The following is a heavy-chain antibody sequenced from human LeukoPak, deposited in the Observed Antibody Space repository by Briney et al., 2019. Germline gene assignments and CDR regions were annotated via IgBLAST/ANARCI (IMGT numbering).Heavy chain of an antibody. CDR1: GGSISSSSYY. V-gene: IGHV4-39*07. Sequence: SETLSLTCTVSGGSISSSSYYWGWIRQPPGKGLEWIGSIYYSGSTYYNPSLKSRVTISVDTSKNQFSLKLSSVTAADTAVYYCARLRRGWFGAYYYYYGMDVWGQGTTVTVSS. J-gene: IGHJ6*02. D-gene: IGHD3-10*01. CDR2: IYYSGST. CDR3: ARLRRGWFGAYYYYYGMDV.